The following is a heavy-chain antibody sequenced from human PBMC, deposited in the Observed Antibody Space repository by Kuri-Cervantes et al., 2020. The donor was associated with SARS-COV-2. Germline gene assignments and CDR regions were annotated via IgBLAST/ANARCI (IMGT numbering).Heavy chain of an antibody. D-gene: IGHD6-19*01. CDR1: GFTLSSYW. Sequence: GGSLRLSCAASGFTLSSYWMSWFRQAPGKGLEWVANIKQDGSEKNYVDSVKGRFTISRDNAKNSLYLQMNSLRAEDTAVYYCARGRQWLALYYFDYWGQGTLVTVSS. J-gene: IGHJ4*02. CDR3: ARGRQWLALYYFDY. V-gene: IGHV3-7*01. CDR2: IKQDGSEK.